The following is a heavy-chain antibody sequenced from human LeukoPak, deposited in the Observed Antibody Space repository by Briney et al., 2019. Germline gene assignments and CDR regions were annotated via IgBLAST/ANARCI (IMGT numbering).Heavy chain of an antibody. Sequence: GRSLRLSCAASGFTFSSYGMHWVRQAPGTGLEGGAVISYDGSNKYYADSVKGRFTISRDNSKNTLYLQMNSLRAEDTAVYYCAKGPPYSNYVSWFDPWGQGTLVTVSS. CDR1: GFTFSSYG. CDR3: AKGPPYSNYVSWFDP. CDR2: ISYDGSNK. D-gene: IGHD4-11*01. J-gene: IGHJ5*02. V-gene: IGHV3-30*18.